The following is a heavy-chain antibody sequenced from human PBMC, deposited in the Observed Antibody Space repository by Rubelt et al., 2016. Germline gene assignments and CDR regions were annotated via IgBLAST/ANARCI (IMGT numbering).Heavy chain of an antibody. D-gene: IGHD6-19*01. V-gene: IGHV1-2*06. CDR2: INPNSGGT. J-gene: IGHJ4*02. Sequence: QVQLVQSGAEVKKPGASVKVSCKASGYTFTGYYMHWVRQAPGQGLEWVGRINPNSGGTNYAQKFQGRVTMTRDPSITTAYMELSRLRSDDTAGFYGARESSSGWYIDYWGQGTLVTVSS. CDR1: GYTFTGYY. CDR3: ARESSSGWYIDY.